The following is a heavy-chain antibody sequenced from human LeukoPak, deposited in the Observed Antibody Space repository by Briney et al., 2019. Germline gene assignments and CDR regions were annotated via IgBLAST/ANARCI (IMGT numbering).Heavy chain of an antibody. CDR1: GFTFNKYW. Sequence: PGGFLRLSCTGSGFTFNKYWMSWVRQAPGKGLEWVANIRQEGGERYYVDSVKGRFTISRDNAERSVYLQMNSLRVEDTAVYYCARDKEEMVRAPFAFDIWGQGTTVTVSS. CDR2: IRQEGGER. V-gene: IGHV3-7*01. J-gene: IGHJ3*02. D-gene: IGHD3-10*01. CDR3: ARDKEEMVRAPFAFDI.